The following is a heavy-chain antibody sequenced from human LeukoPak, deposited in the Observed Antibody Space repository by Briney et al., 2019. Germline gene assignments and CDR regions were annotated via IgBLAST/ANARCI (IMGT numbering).Heavy chain of an antibody. CDR2: ISGSGGST. J-gene: IGHJ3*02. V-gene: IGHV3-23*01. D-gene: IGHD5-24*01. CDR1: GFTFSSYA. Sequence: GGSLRLSCAASGFTFSSYAMSWVRQAPGKGLEWVSAISGSGGSTYYADSVKGRFTISRDNSKNTLYLQMNSLRAEDAAVYYCAKLSRDGYKGLHDAFDIWGQGTMVTVSS. CDR3: AKLSRDGYKGLHDAFDI.